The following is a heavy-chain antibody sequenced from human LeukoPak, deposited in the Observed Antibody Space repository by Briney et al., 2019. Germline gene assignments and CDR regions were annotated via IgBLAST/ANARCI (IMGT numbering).Heavy chain of an antibody. CDR1: GFSFSNYA. Sequence: GGSLRLSCSASGFSFSNYAMYWVRQAPGKGLEWVANIKQGGSEKYYVDSVKGRFTISRDNAKNSLYLQMNSLRAEDTAVYYCARIYCSGGSCYGENWFDPWGQGTLVTVSS. V-gene: IGHV3-7*03. CDR2: IKQGGSEK. CDR3: ARIYCSGGSCYGENWFDP. D-gene: IGHD2-15*01. J-gene: IGHJ5*02.